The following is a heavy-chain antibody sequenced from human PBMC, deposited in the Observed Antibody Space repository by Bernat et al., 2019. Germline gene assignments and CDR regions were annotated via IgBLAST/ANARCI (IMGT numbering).Heavy chain of an antibody. CDR3: ARGGGVSIMITQFDL. Sequence: QVQLQESGPGLVKPSETLSPTCAVSGYSISSGYYWGWIRQPPGKGLEWIGSIYHSGSNYYNPSLKSRVTISVDTSKNQFSLKLSSVTAADTAVYYCARGGGVSIMITQFDLWGRGTLVTVSS. CDR2: IYHSGSN. V-gene: IGHV4-38-2*01. J-gene: IGHJ2*01. D-gene: IGHD3-16*01. CDR1: GYSISSGYY.